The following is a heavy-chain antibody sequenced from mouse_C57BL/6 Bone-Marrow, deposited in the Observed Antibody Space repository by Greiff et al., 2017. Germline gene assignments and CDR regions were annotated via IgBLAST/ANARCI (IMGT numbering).Heavy chain of an antibody. CDR3: ARYPSYYAMDY. J-gene: IGHJ4*01. CDR1: GYTFTSYW. Sequence: LQESGAELVKPGASVKLSCKASGYTFTSYWMHWVKQRPGQGLEWIGMIHPNSGSTNYNEKFKSKATLTVDKSSSTAYMQLSSLTSEDSAVYYCARYPSYYAMDYWGQGTSVTVSS. V-gene: IGHV1-64*01. CDR2: IHPNSGST.